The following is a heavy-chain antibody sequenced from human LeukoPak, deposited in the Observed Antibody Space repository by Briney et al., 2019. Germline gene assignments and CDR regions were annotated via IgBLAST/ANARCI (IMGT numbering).Heavy chain of an antibody. CDR3: ASSIVLRHTFDY. D-gene: IGHD2/OR15-2a*01. CDR2: VSYDGS. J-gene: IGHJ4*02. CDR1: GFNFRLYS. Sequence: PGGSLRLSCAASGFNFRLYSMQWVRQAPGKGVEWVAVVSYDGSTYADSAKGRFSISRDNSKNTVYLHMNSLKIEDTAVYYCASSIVLRHTFDYWGQGTLVTVSS. V-gene: IGHV3-30*03.